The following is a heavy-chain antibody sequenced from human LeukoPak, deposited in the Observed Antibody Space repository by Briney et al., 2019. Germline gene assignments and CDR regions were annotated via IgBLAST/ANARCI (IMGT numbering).Heavy chain of an antibody. CDR1: GFTVSSNY. CDR3: ARMSSGWSRAFDI. CDR2: IYSGGST. D-gene: IGHD6-19*01. V-gene: IGHV3-66*02. J-gene: IGHJ3*02. Sequence: GGSLRLSCAASGFTVSSNYMSWVRQAPGKGLEWVSVIYSGGSTYYADSVKGRFTISRDNSKNTLYLQMNSLRAEDTAVYYCARMSSGWSRAFDIWGQGTKVTVSS.